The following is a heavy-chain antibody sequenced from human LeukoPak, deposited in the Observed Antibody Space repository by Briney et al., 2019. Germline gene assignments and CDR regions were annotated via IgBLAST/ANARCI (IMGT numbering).Heavy chain of an antibody. J-gene: IGHJ3*02. CDR1: GYTFTSYG. CDR2: ISAYNGNT. D-gene: IGHD6-19*01. V-gene: IGHV1-18*01. CDR3: ARDRWDSSGWPHI. Sequence: GASVKVSCKASGYTFTSYGISWVRQAPGQGLEWMGWISAYNGNTNYAQKLQGRVTMTTDTSTSTAYIELRSLRSDDTAVYYCARDRWDSSGWPHIWGQGTMVTVSS.